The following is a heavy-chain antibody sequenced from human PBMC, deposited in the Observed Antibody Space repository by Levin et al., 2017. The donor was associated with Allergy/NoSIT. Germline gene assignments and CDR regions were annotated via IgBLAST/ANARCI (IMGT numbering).Heavy chain of an antibody. V-gene: IGHV1-46*03. D-gene: IGHD5-18*01. J-gene: IGHJ3*02. Sequence: GESLKISCKASGYTFTSYYMHWVRQAPGQGLEWMGIINPSGGSTSYAQKFQGRVTMTRDTSTSTVYMELSSLRSEDTAVYYCARTLQNTAMVQESDAFDIWGQGTMVTVSS. CDR2: INPSGGST. CDR3: ARTLQNTAMVQESDAFDI. CDR1: GYTFTSYY.